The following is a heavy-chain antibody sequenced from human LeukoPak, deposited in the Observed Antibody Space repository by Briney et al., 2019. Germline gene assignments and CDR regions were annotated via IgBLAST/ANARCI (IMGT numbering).Heavy chain of an antibody. CDR3: ARPYYDYVWGSYRREHNWFDP. V-gene: IGHV1-3*01. J-gene: IGHJ5*02. CDR1: GYTFTSYA. D-gene: IGHD3-16*02. Sequence: ASVKVSCKASGYTFTSYAMHWVRQAPGQRLEWMGSINAGNGNTKYSQKFQGRVTITRDTSASTAYMELSSLRSEDTAVYYCARPYYDYVWGSYRREHNWFDPWGQGTLVTVSS. CDR2: INAGNGNT.